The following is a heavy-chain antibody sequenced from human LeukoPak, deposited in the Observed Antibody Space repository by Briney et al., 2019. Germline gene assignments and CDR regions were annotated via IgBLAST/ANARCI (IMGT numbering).Heavy chain of an antibody. CDR3: ARGMVAARGYMDV. D-gene: IGHD6-6*01. V-gene: IGHV4-34*01. Sequence: SETLSLTCAVYGGSFSGYYWSWIRQPPGKGLEWIGEINHSGSTNYNPSLKSRVTISVDTSKNQFSLKPSSVTAADTAVYYCARGMVAARGYMDVWGKGTTVTVSS. CDR2: INHSGST. CDR1: GGSFSGYY. J-gene: IGHJ6*03.